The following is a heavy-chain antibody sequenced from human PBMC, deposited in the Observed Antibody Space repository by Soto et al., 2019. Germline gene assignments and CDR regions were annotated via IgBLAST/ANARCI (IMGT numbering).Heavy chain of an antibody. V-gene: IGHV1-18*01. Sequence: QVPLVQSGPELKKPGTSVTVSCKASGYTFATYAVSWVRQAPGQGLEWMGWISANNGNTINAQKFQGRVTLTTDTSTSTAYLALTSLTSDDTAVYYCARVGGALGDLDYWGQGTLVTVSS. CDR1: GYTFATYA. CDR2: ISANNGNT. J-gene: IGHJ4*02. CDR3: ARVGGALGDLDY. D-gene: IGHD3-16*01.